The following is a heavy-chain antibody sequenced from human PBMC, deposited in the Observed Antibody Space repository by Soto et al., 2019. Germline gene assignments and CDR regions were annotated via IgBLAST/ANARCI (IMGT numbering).Heavy chain of an antibody. J-gene: IGHJ5*02. CDR2: IYYSGST. CDR3: ARDRASSSAWFDP. CDR1: GGSISSGGYY. V-gene: IGHV4-31*03. Sequence: QVQLQESGPGLVKPSQTLSLTCTVSGGSISSGGYYWSWIRQHPGKGLEWIVYIYYSGSTYYNPSLKSRVTISVDTSKNQFSLKLSSVTAADTVVYYCARDRASSSAWFDPWGQGTLVTVSS. D-gene: IGHD6-6*01.